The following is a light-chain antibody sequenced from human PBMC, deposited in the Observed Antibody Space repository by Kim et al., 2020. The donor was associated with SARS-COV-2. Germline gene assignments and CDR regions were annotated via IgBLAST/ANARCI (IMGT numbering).Light chain of an antibody. CDR2: GAS. CDR3: QQYDMSPLT. V-gene: IGKV3-20*01. CDR1: QSVSSSY. J-gene: IGKJ4*01. Sequence: EIVLTQSPGTLSLSPGERATLSCRASQSVSSSYLAWYQQKPGQAPRLLIYGASSSATGIPDRFSGSESGTDFTLTISRLEPEDFAVYYCQQYDMSPLTFGGGTKVDIK.